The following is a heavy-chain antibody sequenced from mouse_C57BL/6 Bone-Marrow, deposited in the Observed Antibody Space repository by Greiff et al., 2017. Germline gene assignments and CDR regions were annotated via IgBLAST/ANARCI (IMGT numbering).Heavy chain of an antibody. D-gene: IGHD1-1*01. Sequence: VQLQQSGAELVRPGASVKLSCTASGFNIKDDYMHWVKQRPEQGLEWIGWIDPENGDTEYASKFQGKATITADPSSNTAYLQLSSLTSEDTAVYYCTTGVTTVVAHWGQGTTLTVSS. CDR1: GFNIKDDY. CDR2: IDPENGDT. J-gene: IGHJ2*01. V-gene: IGHV14-4*01. CDR3: TTGVTTVVAH.